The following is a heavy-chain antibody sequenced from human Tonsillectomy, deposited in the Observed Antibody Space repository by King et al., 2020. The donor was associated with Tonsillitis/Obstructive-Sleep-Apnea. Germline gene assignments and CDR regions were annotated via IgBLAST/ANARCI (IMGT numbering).Heavy chain of an antibody. J-gene: IGHJ4*02. V-gene: IGHV3-23*04. CDR3: AKVGADYDFWSGPSFDY. D-gene: IGHD3-3*01. Sequence: VQLVESGGGLVQPGGSLRLSCAASGFIFSSYDMSWVRQAPGKGLDWVSTISASGGSTYYADSVKGRFTISRDNSKNTMYLQMNSLRAEDTAVYYCAKVGADYDFWSGPSFDYWGQGTLVTVSS. CDR2: ISASGGST. CDR1: GFIFSSYD.